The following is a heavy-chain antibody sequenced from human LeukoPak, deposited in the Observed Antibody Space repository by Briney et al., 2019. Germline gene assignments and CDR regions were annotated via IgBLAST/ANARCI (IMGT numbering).Heavy chain of an antibody. V-gene: IGHV3-30*03. Sequence: GGSLRLSCAAPGFTFSSYGMHWVRQAPGKGLEWVAVISYDGSNKYYADSVKGRFTISRDNSKNTLYLQMNSLRAEDTAVYYCASESGSYDDYWGQGTLVTVSS. J-gene: IGHJ4*02. CDR3: ASESGSYDDY. D-gene: IGHD1-26*01. CDR1: GFTFSSYG. CDR2: ISYDGSNK.